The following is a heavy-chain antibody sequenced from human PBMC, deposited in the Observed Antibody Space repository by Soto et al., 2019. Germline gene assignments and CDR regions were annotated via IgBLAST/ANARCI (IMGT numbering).Heavy chain of an antibody. CDR1: GFTFSSYA. J-gene: IGHJ6*02. Sequence: PGGSLRLSCAASGFTFSSYAMSWVRKAPGKGLEWVSAIRGSGSSTYYADSVKGRFTISRDNSKNTLYLQMNSLRAEDTAVYYCARTATVTKNGMDVWGQGTTVTVSS. CDR3: ARTATVTKNGMDV. D-gene: IGHD4-17*01. V-gene: IGHV3-23*01. CDR2: IRGSGSST.